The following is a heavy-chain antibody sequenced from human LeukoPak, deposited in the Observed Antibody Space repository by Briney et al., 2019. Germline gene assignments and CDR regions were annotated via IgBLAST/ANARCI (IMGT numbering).Heavy chain of an antibody. V-gene: IGHV1-18*01. CDR3: ARDSPAYDILTGYYNGKADY. CDR1: GGTFSSYA. D-gene: IGHD3-9*01. J-gene: IGHJ4*02. Sequence: GASVKVSCKASGGTFSSYAISWVRQAPGQGLEWMGWISAYNGNTNYAQKLQGRVTMTTDTSTSTAYMELRSLRSDDTAVYYCARDSPAYDILTGYYNGKADYWGQGTLVTVSS. CDR2: ISAYNGNT.